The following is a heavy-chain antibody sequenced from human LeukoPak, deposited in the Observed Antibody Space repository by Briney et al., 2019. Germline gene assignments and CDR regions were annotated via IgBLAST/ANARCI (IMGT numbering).Heavy chain of an antibody. V-gene: IGHV1-18*01. CDR3: ARVPAAMADNWFDP. CDR2: ISAYNGNT. Sequence: ASVKVSCKASGCTFTSYGISWVRQAPGQGLEWMGWISAYNGNTNYAQKLQGRVTMTTDTSTSTAYMELRSLRSDDTAVYYCARVPAAMADNWFDPWGQGTLVTVSS. D-gene: IGHD2-2*01. J-gene: IGHJ5*02. CDR1: GCTFTSYG.